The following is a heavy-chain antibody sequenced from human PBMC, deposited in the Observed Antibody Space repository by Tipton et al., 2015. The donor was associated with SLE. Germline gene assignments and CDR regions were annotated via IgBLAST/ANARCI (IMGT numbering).Heavy chain of an antibody. V-gene: IGHV4-39*07. J-gene: IGHJ4*02. CDR2: IYYSGST. Sequence: TLSLTCTVSGGSISSSSYYWGWIRQPPGKGLEWIGSIYYSGSTYYNPSLKSRVTISVDTSKNQFSLKLSSVTAADTAVYYCRLITITSLFDYWSQGTLVTVSS. D-gene: IGHD3-16*01. CDR3: RLITITSLFDY. CDR1: GGSISSSSYY.